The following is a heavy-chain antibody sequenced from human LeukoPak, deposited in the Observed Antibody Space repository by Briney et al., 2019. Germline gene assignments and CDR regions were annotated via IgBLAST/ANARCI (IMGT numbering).Heavy chain of an antibody. CDR3: AGSYYNVFDY. Sequence: GGSLRLSCAASGFTFSNYGMHWVRQAPGKGLEWVALIWYDGSNKYYADSVKGRFTISRDNSKNTLYLQMNSRRAEDTAVYYCAGSYYNVFDYWGQGTLVTVSS. V-gene: IGHV3-33*01. CDR1: GFTFSNYG. D-gene: IGHD3-10*01. CDR2: IWYDGSNK. J-gene: IGHJ4*02.